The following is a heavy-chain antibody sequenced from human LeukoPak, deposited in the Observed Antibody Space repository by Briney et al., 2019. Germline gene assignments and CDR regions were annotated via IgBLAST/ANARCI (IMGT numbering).Heavy chain of an antibody. CDR3: ARYHLGSGWYFGGLDY. D-gene: IGHD6-19*01. J-gene: IGHJ4*02. V-gene: IGHV4-39*01. Sequence: SETLSLTCTVSGVSISSSNSYWGWIRQPPGKGLEWIGSIYYTGNTYYNASLKSRVTISIDTSNNQISLRLISVTATDTAMYYCARYHLGSGWYFGGLDYWGQGTLVTVSS. CDR2: IYYTGNT. CDR1: GVSISSSNSY.